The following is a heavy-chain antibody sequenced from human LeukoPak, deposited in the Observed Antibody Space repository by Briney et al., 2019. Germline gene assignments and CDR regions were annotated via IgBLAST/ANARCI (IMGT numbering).Heavy chain of an antibody. CDR1: GFTFSSSG. D-gene: IGHD3-22*01. Sequence: GGSLRLSCAASGFTFSSSGMNWVRQAPGKGLEWVSYISDSSSTIYYADSVKGRFTISRDNAKNSLYLQMNSLRAEDTAVYYCASGTRYYYDSSGYFWGQGTLVTVSS. CDR2: ISDSSSTI. CDR3: ASGTRYYYDSSGYF. J-gene: IGHJ4*02. V-gene: IGHV3-48*04.